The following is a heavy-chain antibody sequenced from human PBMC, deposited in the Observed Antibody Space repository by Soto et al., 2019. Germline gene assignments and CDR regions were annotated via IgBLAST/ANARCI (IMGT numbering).Heavy chain of an antibody. V-gene: IGHV1-46*04. D-gene: IGHD1-26*01. CDR3: TRVVSIGVGATDY. Sequence: GASVKVSCKASGFTLPSYYMHWVRQAPGQGLEWMGRINPSGDSTRFAQKLQGRVTMTRDTSTSTVYMELSSLRSDDTAVYYCTRVVSIGVGATDYCGQGTLVSVSS. J-gene: IGHJ4*02. CDR2: INPSGDST. CDR1: GFTLPSYY.